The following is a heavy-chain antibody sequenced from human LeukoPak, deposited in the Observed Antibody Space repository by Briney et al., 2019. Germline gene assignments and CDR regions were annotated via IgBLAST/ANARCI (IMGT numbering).Heavy chain of an antibody. CDR1: GGTFSSYA. V-gene: IGHV1-46*01. D-gene: IGHD6-6*01. J-gene: IGHJ4*02. Sequence: ASVKVSCKASGGTFSSYAISWVRQAPGQGLEWMGIINPSGGSTSYAQKFQGRVTMTRDTSTSTVYMELSSLRSEDTAVYYCARDSRGSSSLCYFDYWGQGTLVTVSS. CDR3: ARDSRGSSSLCYFDY. CDR2: INPSGGST.